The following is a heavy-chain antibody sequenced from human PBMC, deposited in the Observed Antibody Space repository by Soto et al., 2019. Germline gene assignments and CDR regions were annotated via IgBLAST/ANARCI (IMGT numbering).Heavy chain of an antibody. Sequence: GESLKISCKGSGYSFTSYWISWVRQMPGKGLEWMGRIDPSDSYTNYSPSFQGHVTISADKSISTAYLQWSSLKASDTAMYYCARIYGSGSYYPGSDYYHYYGMDVWGQGTTVTVSS. CDR3: ARIYGSGSYYPGSDYYHYYGMDV. V-gene: IGHV5-10-1*01. J-gene: IGHJ6*02. CDR2: IDPSDSYT. CDR1: GYSFTSYW. D-gene: IGHD3-10*01.